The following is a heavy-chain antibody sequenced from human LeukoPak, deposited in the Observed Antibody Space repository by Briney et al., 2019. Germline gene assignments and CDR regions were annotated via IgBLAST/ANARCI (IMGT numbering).Heavy chain of an antibody. CDR2: IYHSGST. Sequence: SQTLSLTCAVSGGTISSGGYSWSWIRQPPGKGLEWIGYIYHSGSTYYNPSLKSRVTISVDRSKNQFSLKLSSVTAADTAVYYCARARDYYDSSGYVAGAFDIWGQGTMVTVSS. D-gene: IGHD3-22*01. V-gene: IGHV4-30-2*01. CDR3: ARARDYYDSSGYVAGAFDI. J-gene: IGHJ3*02. CDR1: GGTISSGGYS.